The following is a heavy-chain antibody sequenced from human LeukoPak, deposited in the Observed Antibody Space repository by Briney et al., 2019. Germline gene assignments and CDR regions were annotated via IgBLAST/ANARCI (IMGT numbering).Heavy chain of an antibody. D-gene: IGHD3-22*01. CDR2: IYYSGST. V-gene: IGHV4-59*08. Sequence: SETLSLTCTVSGGSISSYYWSWIRQPPGKELEWIGYIYYSGSTNYNPSLKSRVTISVDTSKNQFSLKLSSVTAADTAVYYCARHARTYYYDSSGYYLDYWGQGTLVTVSS. J-gene: IGHJ4*02. CDR1: GGSISSYY. CDR3: ARHARTYYYDSSGYYLDY.